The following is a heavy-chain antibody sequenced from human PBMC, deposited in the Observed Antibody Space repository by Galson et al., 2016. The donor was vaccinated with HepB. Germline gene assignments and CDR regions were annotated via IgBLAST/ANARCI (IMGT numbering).Heavy chain of an antibody. J-gene: IGHJ4*02. Sequence: QSGAEVKKPGASVTVSCKASGYTFTRSGISWVRQAPGQGLEWMGWISGYNGNTNYAQKFQGRVTMTKDTSTSTAYMELRSLRSDDTAVYYCARDTGTTQYLDQWGQGTLVTVSS. CDR3: ARDTGTTQYLDQ. CDR1: GYTFTRSG. D-gene: IGHD1-1*01. V-gene: IGHV1-18*01. CDR2: ISGYNGNT.